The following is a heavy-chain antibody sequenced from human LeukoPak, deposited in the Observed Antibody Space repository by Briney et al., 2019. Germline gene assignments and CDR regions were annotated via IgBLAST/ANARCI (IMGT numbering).Heavy chain of an antibody. J-gene: IGHJ4*02. CDR2: INPSGGST. CDR3: ARDMYSHTTYFDY. D-gene: IGHD1-26*01. V-gene: IGHV1-46*01. Sequence: ASVKVSCKASGYTFTSYYMHWARQAPGQGLEWMGIINPSGGSTSYAQKFQGRVTMTRDTSTSAVYMELSSLRSEDTAVYYCARDMYSHTTYFDYWGQGTLVTVSS. CDR1: GYTFTSYY.